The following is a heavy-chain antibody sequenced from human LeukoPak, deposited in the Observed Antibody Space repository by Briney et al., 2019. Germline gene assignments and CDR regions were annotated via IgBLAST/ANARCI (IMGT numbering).Heavy chain of an antibody. J-gene: IGHJ4*02. CDR1: GFTFSSYS. Sequence: GGSLRLSCAASGFTFSSYSMNWVRQAPGKGLEWVSSISSSSSYIYYADSVKGRFTISRDNAKNSLYLQMNSLRAEDTAVYYCADYCSGGSCHSNWGQGTLVTVSS. CDR3: ADYCSGGSCHSN. V-gene: IGHV3-21*01. CDR2: ISSSSSYI. D-gene: IGHD2-15*01.